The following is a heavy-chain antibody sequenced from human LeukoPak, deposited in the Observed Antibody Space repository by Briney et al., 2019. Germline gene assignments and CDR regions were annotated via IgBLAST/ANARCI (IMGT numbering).Heavy chain of an antibody. CDR3: ARDRDFWSGYTPFDY. Sequence: ASVKVSCKASGYTFTGYYMHWVRQAPGQGLEWMGSINPNSGGTNYAQKFQGRVTMTRDTSISTAYMELSRLRSDDTAVYYCARDRDFWSGYTPFDYWRQGTLVTVSS. J-gene: IGHJ4*02. D-gene: IGHD3-3*01. CDR2: INPNSGGT. V-gene: IGHV1-2*02. CDR1: GYTFTGYY.